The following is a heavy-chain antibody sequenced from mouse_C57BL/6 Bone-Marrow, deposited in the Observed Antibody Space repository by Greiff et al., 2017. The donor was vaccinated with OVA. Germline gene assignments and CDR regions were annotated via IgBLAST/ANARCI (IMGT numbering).Heavy chain of an antibody. CDR2: IYPGNSDT. Sequence: VQLQQSGTVLARPGASVKMSCKTSGYTFTSYWMHWVKQRPGQGLEWIGAIYPGNSDTSYNQKFKGKAKLTAVTSASTAYMELSSLTNEDSAVYYGTRWFGYYGRGGYFDVWGTGTTVTVSS. D-gene: IGHD1-1*01. CDR1: GYTFTSYW. CDR3: TRWFGYYGRGGYFDV. J-gene: IGHJ1*03. V-gene: IGHV1-5*01.